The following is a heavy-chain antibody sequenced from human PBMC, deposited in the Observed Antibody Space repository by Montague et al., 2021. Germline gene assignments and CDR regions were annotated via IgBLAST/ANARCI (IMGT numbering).Heavy chain of an antibody. Sequence: SETLSLTCVVYGGSFSGYCWSWIRQPPGRGLEWIGEIYQSGSAHYNPSLKSRVTLSVDTSNNQFSLKLNSVTAADTAVYYCARRKPGERGFDVWGKGTTVTVSS. CDR1: GGSFSGYC. J-gene: IGHJ6*04. CDR3: ARRKPGERGFDV. V-gene: IGHV4-34*01. CDR2: IYQSGSA. D-gene: IGHD1-14*01.